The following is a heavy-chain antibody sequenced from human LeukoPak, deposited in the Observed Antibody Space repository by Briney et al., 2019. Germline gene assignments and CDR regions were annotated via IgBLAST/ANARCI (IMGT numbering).Heavy chain of an antibody. D-gene: IGHD2-21*02. CDR3: ARDLQSNGDCCFDY. Sequence: GGSLRLSCAASGFTFSSYGMHWVRQAPGKGLEWVAVIWYDGSNKYYADSVKGRFTISRDNSKNTLYLQMNSLRAEDTAVYYCARDLQSNGDCCFDYWGQGTLVTVSS. V-gene: IGHV3-33*01. CDR1: GFTFSSYG. J-gene: IGHJ4*02. CDR2: IWYDGSNK.